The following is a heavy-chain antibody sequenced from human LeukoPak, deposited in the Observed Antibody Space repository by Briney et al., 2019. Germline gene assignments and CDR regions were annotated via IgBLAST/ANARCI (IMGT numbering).Heavy chain of an antibody. V-gene: IGHV1-2*06. CDR2: INPNSGGT. Sequence: ASVKVSCKASGYTFTGYYMHWVRQAPGQGLDWMGRINPNSGGTNYAQKFQGRVTMTRDTSISTAYMELSRLRSDDTAVYYCARDRANYYDSSGRDAFDIWGQGTMVTVSS. J-gene: IGHJ3*02. D-gene: IGHD3-22*01. CDR1: GYTFTGYY. CDR3: ARDRANYYDSSGRDAFDI.